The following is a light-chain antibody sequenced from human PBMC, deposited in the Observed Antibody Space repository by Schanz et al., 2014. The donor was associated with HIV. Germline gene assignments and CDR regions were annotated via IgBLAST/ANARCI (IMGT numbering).Light chain of an antibody. J-gene: IGLJ3*02. CDR1: SSDVGGYKD. CDR2: DVD. Sequence: QSALTQPASVSGSPGQSITISCTGTSSDVGGYKDVSRYQQYPGKAPKLIIFDVDNRPSGVSWRFSASKSGNTASLTISGLQAEDEADYYCGSYSSGDSHWVFGGGTKLTVL. V-gene: IGLV2-14*01. CDR3: GSYSSGDSHWV.